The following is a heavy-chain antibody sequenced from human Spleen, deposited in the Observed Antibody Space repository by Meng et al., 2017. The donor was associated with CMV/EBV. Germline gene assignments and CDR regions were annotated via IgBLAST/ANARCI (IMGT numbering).Heavy chain of an antibody. CDR2: INPNTGDT. V-gene: IGHV1-2*02. Sequence: YTFAGYYMHWVRQATGQGLESVGWINPNTGDTYYAQKFQGRVAMTRDTSISTAYMELSSLISDDTAVYYCARGGRGCTTTTCYFLDYWGQGTLVTVSS. J-gene: IGHJ4*02. D-gene: IGHD2-2*01. CDR3: ARGGRGCTTTTCYFLDY. CDR1: YTFAGYY.